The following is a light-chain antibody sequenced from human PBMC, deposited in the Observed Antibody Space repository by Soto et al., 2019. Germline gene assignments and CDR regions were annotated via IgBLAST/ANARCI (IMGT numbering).Light chain of an antibody. CDR1: QNVGGG. J-gene: IGKJ2*01. CDR3: QQSRT. Sequence: VMTQSPATLSVSPGERATLSCRASQNVGGGVAWYQQKPGQAPRLLIYRASTRATGIPARFSGSGSGTEFTLTISSLQSEDFAIYYCQQSRTFAQGTKLEIK. V-gene: IGKV3-15*01. CDR2: RAS.